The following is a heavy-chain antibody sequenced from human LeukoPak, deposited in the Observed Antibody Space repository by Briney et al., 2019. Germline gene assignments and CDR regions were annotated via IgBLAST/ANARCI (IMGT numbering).Heavy chain of an antibody. D-gene: IGHD2-2*01. Sequence: SVKVSCEASGGTFSSYAISWVRQAPGQGLEWMGRIIPILGIANYAQKFQGRVTITADKSTSTAYMELSSLRSEDTAVYYCAREDVVVPAYYYGMDVWGQGTTVTVSS. CDR1: GGTFSSYA. CDR3: AREDVVVPAYYYGMDV. V-gene: IGHV1-69*04. J-gene: IGHJ6*02. CDR2: IIPILGIA.